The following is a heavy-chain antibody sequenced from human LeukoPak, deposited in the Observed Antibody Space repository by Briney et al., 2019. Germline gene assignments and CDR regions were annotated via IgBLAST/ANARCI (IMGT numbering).Heavy chain of an antibody. Sequence: GGSLRLSCAASGFTFSSHWMHWVRQAPGKGLVWVTRISSDGSSTRYADSVKGRFTISRDNAKNTLYLQMSSLRAEDTAMYYCTRGNWGPDYWGQGTLVTVSS. CDR2: ISSDGSST. J-gene: IGHJ4*02. V-gene: IGHV3-74*01. CDR1: GFTFSSHW. CDR3: TRGNWGPDY. D-gene: IGHD7-27*01.